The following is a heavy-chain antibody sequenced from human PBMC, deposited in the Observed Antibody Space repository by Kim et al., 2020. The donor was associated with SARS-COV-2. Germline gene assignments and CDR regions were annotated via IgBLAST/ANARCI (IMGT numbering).Heavy chain of an antibody. CDR1: GFTFSSYS. CDR2: ISSSSSYI. D-gene: IGHD5-18*01. J-gene: IGHJ4*02. V-gene: IGHV3-21*01. CDR3: ARVKTAMDTGDYFDY. Sequence: GGSLRLSCAASGFTFSSYSMNWVRQAPGKGLEWVSSISSSSSYIYYADSVKGRFTISRDNAKNSLYLQMNSLRAEDTAVYYCARVKTAMDTGDYFDYWGQGTLVTVSS.